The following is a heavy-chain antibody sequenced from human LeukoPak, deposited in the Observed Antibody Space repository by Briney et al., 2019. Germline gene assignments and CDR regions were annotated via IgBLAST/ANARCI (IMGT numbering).Heavy chain of an antibody. V-gene: IGHV3-23*01. CDR1: GFTFSNYA. CDR2: ISGSGDST. J-gene: IGHJ4*02. D-gene: IGHD3-22*01. CDR3: AKENQYYYDSSGYEYYFDY. Sequence: GGSLRLSCAASGFTFSNYAMRWVRQAPGKGLEWVSGISGSGDSTYYADSVKGRFTISRDNSKNTLYLQMNSLRAEDTAVYYCAKENQYYYDSSGYEYYFDYWGQGTLVTVSS.